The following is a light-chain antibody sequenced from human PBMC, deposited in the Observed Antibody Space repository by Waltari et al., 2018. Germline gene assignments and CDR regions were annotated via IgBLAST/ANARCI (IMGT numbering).Light chain of an antibody. CDR1: QSVSSH. Sequence: EIVLTQSPATLSLSPGERATLSCRASQSVSSHLAWYQQKPGQAPRLLIYDASNRATGIPVRFSGSGSGTDFTLTISSLEPEDFAVYYCQQTTNWPPLTFGGGTKVEIK. J-gene: IGKJ4*01. CDR3: QQTTNWPPLT. CDR2: DAS. V-gene: IGKV3-11*01.